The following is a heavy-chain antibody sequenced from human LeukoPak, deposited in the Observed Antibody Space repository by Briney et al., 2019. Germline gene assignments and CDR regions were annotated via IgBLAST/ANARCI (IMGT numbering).Heavy chain of an antibody. CDR1: GLTFSTSG. CDR2: IGPTGSDR. J-gene: IGHJ4*02. V-gene: IGHV3-21*06. Sequence: GGSLRLSCAASGLTFSTSGFNWVRQAPGKGLEWAASIGPTGSDRYHADSIKGRFTISRDNANNFLYLQMNSLRAEDTAVYYCATETNGRHYDYWGQGTLLTVSS. CDR3: ATETNGRHYDY. D-gene: IGHD1-14*01.